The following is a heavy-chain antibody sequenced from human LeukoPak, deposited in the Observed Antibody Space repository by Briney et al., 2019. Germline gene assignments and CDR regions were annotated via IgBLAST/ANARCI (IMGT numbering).Heavy chain of an antibody. V-gene: IGHV3-73*01. D-gene: IGHD6-6*01. J-gene: IGHJ4*02. CDR1: GFTFSGSA. CDR3: TSANPKYSSSSSDY. CDR2: IRSKANSYAT. Sequence: GGSLRLSCAASGFTFSGSAMHWVRQASGKGLGWVGRIRSKANSYATAYAASVKGRFTISRDDSKNTAYLQMNSLKTEDTAVYYCTSANPKYSSSSSDYWGQGTLVTVSS.